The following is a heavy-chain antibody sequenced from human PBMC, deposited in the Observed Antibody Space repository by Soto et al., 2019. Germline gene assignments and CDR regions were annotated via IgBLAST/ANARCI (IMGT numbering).Heavy chain of an antibody. V-gene: IGHV1-18*01. CDR2: INGYNGTT. Sequence: QVQLEQSGAEVKKPGDSMKVSCKAYGYTFTSYGISWVRQAPGQGLEWMGWINGYNGTTDYPQKVQGSVTITTDTSTSTAYMELSSLRSDDTAVYYCAREGSAPYYYYGMDVWGQGTTVTVSS. CDR1: GYTFTSYG. CDR3: AREGSAPYYYYGMDV. D-gene: IGHD6-19*01. J-gene: IGHJ6*02.